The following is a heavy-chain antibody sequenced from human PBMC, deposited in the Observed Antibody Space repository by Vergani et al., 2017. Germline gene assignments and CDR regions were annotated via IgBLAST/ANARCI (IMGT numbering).Heavy chain of an antibody. D-gene: IGHD3-22*01. CDR2: ISYDGSNK. CDR3: AKEYYYDSSGYYLGAFDI. CDR1: GFTFSSYG. J-gene: IGHJ3*02. Sequence: VQLLESGGGLVQPGGSLRLSCAASGFTFSSYGMHWVRQAPGKGLEWVAVISYDGSNKYYADSVKGRFTISRDNSKNTLYLQMNSLRAEDTAVYYCAKEYYYDSSGYYLGAFDIWGQGTMVTVSS. V-gene: IGHV3-30*18.